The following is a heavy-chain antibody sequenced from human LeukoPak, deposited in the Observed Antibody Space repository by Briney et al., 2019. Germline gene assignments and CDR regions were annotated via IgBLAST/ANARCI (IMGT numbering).Heavy chain of an antibody. CDR1: GFTFSTYA. V-gene: IGHV3-74*01. J-gene: IGHJ4*02. CDR2: INSDGSST. Sequence: GGSLRLSCAASGFTFSTYAMSWVRQAPGKGLEWVSRINSDGSSTSYADSVKGRFTISRDNAKNTLYLQMNSLRAEDTAVYYCAKSIALTTYYFDYWGQGALVTVSS. D-gene: IGHD4-17*01. CDR3: AKSIALTTYYFDY.